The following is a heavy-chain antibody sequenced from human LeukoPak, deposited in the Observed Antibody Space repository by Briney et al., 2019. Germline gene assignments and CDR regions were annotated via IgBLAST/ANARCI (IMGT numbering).Heavy chain of an antibody. CDR1: GGSFSGYY. Sequence: SETLSLTCAVYGGSFSGYYWSWIRQPPGKGLEWIGEINHSGSTNYNPSLKSRVTISVDTSKNQFSLKLSSVTAADTAVYYCARGGGLLSYYYGSGSYRYFDYWGQGTLVTVSS. V-gene: IGHV4-34*01. D-gene: IGHD3-10*01. CDR3: ARGGGLLSYYYGSGSYRYFDY. J-gene: IGHJ4*02. CDR2: INHSGST.